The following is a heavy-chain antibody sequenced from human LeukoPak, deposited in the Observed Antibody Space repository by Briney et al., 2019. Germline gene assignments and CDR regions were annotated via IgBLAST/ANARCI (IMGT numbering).Heavy chain of an antibody. V-gene: IGHV4-39*01. CDR2: IYYSGST. D-gene: IGHD5-18*01. CDR3: ASSALYYSYGLDC. Sequence: SETLSLTYTVASGSISSSSHSWGWIRQPPGKGLEWIGSIYYSGSTYYNPSLKSRVTISVDKSKKQFSLKLSSVTAADTAVYYCASSALYYSYGLDCWGQGTLVTVSS. CDR1: SGSISSSSHS. J-gene: IGHJ4*02.